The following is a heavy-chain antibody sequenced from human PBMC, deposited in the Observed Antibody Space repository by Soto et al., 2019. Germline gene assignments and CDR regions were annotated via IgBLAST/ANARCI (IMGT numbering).Heavy chain of an antibody. CDR3: ARGTLAVPAPADLFYYSLGV. CDR2: INLNTGGS. CDR1: GYTFTNYF. Sequence: QVQLLQSGAEVKKPGASVKVSCKASGYTFTNYFIHWVRQAPGQGLESLGWINLNTGGSVSAQTFRGRVTMTSDTSVSTAYRELGSLGIDGTAIYFCARGTLAVPAPADLFYYSLGVWGQGTTVTVST. J-gene: IGHJ6*01. V-gene: IGHV1-2*02. D-gene: IGHD6-19*01.